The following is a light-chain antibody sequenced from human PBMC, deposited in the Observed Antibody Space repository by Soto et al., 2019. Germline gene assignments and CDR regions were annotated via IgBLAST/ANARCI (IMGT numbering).Light chain of an antibody. J-gene: IGKJ1*01. CDR3: QQYYSNPWT. V-gene: IGKV4-1*01. Sequence: DIVMTQSPDSRAVSLGERATINCKSSQSVLYSSNNKNYLAWYQQKPGQPPKLLIYWASTRESGVPARFSGSGSGTDFTLTISSLQAEDVAGYYCQQYYSNPWTFGQGTKVEIK. CDR2: WAS. CDR1: QSVLYSSNNKNY.